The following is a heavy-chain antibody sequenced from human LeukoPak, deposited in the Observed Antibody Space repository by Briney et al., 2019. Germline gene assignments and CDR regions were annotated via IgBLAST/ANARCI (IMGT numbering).Heavy chain of an antibody. CDR1: GFTFSSYA. V-gene: IGHV3-74*01. Sequence: PGGSLTVSCAASGFTFSSYAMHWVRQAPGKGLVWVSRINSDGSSTSYADSVKGRFTISRDNAKNTLYLQMNSLTAEDTAVYYCARAPGSGTQGYYFDYWGRGTQVTVSS. D-gene: IGHD3-10*01. CDR3: ARAPGSGTQGYYFDY. CDR2: INSDGSST. J-gene: IGHJ4*02.